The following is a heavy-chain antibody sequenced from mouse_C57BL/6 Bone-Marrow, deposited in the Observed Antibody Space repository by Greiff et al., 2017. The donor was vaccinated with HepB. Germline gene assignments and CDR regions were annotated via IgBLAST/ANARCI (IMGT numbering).Heavy chain of an antibody. J-gene: IGHJ3*01. CDR3: AYYYGSSLAY. D-gene: IGHD1-1*01. Sequence: EVQLVESGGGLVQPGGSMKLSCVASGFTFSNYWMNWVRQSPEKGLEWVAQIRLKSDNYATHYAESVKGRFTISRDDSKSSIYLQMNNLRAEDTGIYYCAYYYGSSLAYWGQGTLVTVSA. CDR1: GFTFSNYW. CDR2: IRLKSDNYAT. V-gene: IGHV6-3*01.